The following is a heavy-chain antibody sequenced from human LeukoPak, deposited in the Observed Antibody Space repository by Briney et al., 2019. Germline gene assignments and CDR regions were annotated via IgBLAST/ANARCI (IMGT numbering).Heavy chain of an antibody. CDR1: GFTFSTSW. Sequence: GGSLRLSCAASGFTFSTSWMSWVRQAPGKGPEWVASINPDGSEKYSVDSVKGRFTISRDNAKNSLYLQMNNLRAEDTAVYYCARDRGYSSFDYWGQGTLVTVSS. CDR3: ARDRGYSSFDY. CDR2: INPDGSEK. J-gene: IGHJ4*02. V-gene: IGHV3-7*01. D-gene: IGHD6-19*01.